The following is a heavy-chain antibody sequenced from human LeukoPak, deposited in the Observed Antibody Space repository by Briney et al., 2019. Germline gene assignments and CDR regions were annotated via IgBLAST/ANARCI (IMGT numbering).Heavy chain of an antibody. CDR3: ADGINHTG. CDR2: ISSGGTIT. J-gene: IGHJ4*02. CDR1: GFTLVSYE. V-gene: IGHV3-48*03. Sequence: GGSLRLSCVASGFTLVSYEMTWVRQAPGKGLEWVSCISSGGTITYYADSVKGRFTISRENAKNSLSLQMNSLRDEDTAVYYCADGINHTGWGQGTLATVSS. D-gene: IGHD3-10*01.